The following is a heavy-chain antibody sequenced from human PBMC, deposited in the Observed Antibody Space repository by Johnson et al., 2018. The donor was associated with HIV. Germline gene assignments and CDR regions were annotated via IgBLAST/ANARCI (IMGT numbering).Heavy chain of an antibody. J-gene: IGHJ3*01. CDR1: GFTFRTYS. CDR2: ISYVETNK. Sequence: QVQLVESGGGVVQPGRSLRLSCAASGFTFRTYSMHWVRQPPGKGLEWVAAISYVETNKYYADSVRGRFTLSRDNAKNSLFLQLNRLRAGDTGVYYCARDVVSDGNYPPDAFDVWGQGTMVTVSS. V-gene: IGHV3-30-3*01. D-gene: IGHD1-7*01. CDR3: ARDVVSDGNYPPDAFDV.